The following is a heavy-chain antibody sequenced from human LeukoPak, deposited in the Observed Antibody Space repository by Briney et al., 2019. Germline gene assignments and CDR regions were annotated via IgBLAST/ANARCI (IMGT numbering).Heavy chain of an antibody. CDR3: ARSLYYYDSSGYCS. CDR2: ISSNGGST. CDR1: GFTFSSYA. J-gene: IGHJ5*02. D-gene: IGHD3-22*01. V-gene: IGHV3-64*01. Sequence: GGSLRLPCAASGFTFSSYAMHWVRQAPGKGLEYVSAISSNGGSTYYANSVKGRFTISRDNSKNTLYLQMGSLRAEDMAVYYCARSLYYYDSSGYCSWGQGTLVTVSS.